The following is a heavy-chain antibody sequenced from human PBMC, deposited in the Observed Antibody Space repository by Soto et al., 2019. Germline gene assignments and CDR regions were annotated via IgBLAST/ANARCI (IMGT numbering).Heavy chain of an antibody. V-gene: IGHV3-23*01. J-gene: IGHJ4*02. CDR3: ARSGGAPSPNI. Sequence: EVQLLESGGGLVQPGGSLRLSCAASGFTFSSYAMSWVRQAPGKGLEWVSAISGSGGSTYYADSVKGRSTISRDYTKNTRYLQMNSLRAEDTDVYYCARSGGAPSPNIWGKGTMVTVSS. CDR2: ISGSGGST. CDR1: GFTFSSYA.